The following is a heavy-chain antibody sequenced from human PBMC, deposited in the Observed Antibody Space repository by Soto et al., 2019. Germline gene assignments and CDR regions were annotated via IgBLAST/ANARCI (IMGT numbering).Heavy chain of an antibody. J-gene: IGHJ6*02. CDR3: ASRYCISTSCYVGYYGMDV. D-gene: IGHD2-2*01. CDR1: GGSISSSNW. V-gene: IGHV4-4*02. Sequence: QVQLQESGPGLVKPSGTLSLTCAVSGGSISSSNWWSWVRQPPGKGLEWIGEIYHSGSTNYNPSPKSRVTISVDTSKNQFSLKLSSVTAADTAVYYCASRYCISTSCYVGYYGMDVWGQGTTVTVSS. CDR2: IYHSGST.